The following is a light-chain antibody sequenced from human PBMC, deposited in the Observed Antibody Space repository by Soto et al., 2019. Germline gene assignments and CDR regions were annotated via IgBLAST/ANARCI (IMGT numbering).Light chain of an antibody. CDR2: DAS. J-gene: IGKJ5*01. V-gene: IGKV3-11*01. CDR1: QSVSSY. CDR3: QQRSNWPPIT. Sequence: EIVLTHSPVTLSLSPREIATLSCRASQSVSSYLAWYQQKPGQAPRLLIYDASNRATGIPARFSGSGSGTDFTLTIDNLEPEDFAVYYCQQRSNWPPITFGQGTRLEI.